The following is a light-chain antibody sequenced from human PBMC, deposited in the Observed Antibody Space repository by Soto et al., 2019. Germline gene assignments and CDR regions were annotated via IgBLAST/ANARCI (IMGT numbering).Light chain of an antibody. CDR2: DAS. CDR1: QSVSSSD. CDR3: QQYNKWPPLT. V-gene: IGKV3-20*01. Sequence: EIVLTQSPGTLSLSPGERATLSCRASQSVSSSDLAWYQQKPGQAPRLLIYDASTRATGTPDRFRGSGSGTAFTLTISSLPAEDFAIYYCQQYNKWPPLTFGQGTKVEIK. J-gene: IGKJ1*01.